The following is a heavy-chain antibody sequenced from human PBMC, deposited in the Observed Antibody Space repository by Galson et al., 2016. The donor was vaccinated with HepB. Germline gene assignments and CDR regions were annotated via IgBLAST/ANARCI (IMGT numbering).Heavy chain of an antibody. CDR1: GFTLSDYS. J-gene: IGHJ2*01. CDR3: ARDKKLITTPWYFDL. V-gene: IGHV3-33*01. D-gene: IGHD2-8*01. Sequence: SLRLSCAASGFTLSDYSMYWVRQAPGKGLEWVAIIWYDGSDKFYAGSVKGRFTISRDNSKNTMFLQMSDLRVEDTAVYYCARDKKLITTPWYFDLWGRGTTVTVSS. CDR2: IWYDGSDK.